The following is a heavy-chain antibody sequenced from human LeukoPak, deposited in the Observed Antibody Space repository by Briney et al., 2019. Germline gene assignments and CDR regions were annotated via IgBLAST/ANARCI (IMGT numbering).Heavy chain of an antibody. CDR2: IYPGDSDT. CDR1: GYSFTNYW. Sequence: GEALKIFCNGSGYSFTNYWIGWLRQIPGKGMEWMWIIYPGDSDTRYSPSFQGQVTISDDKSISTAYLQWSSLKASDSAIYYCARSPTVTVYYQSMDVWGKGATVTVSS. CDR3: ARSPTVTVYYQSMDV. V-gene: IGHV5-51*01. D-gene: IGHD4-17*01. J-gene: IGHJ6*03.